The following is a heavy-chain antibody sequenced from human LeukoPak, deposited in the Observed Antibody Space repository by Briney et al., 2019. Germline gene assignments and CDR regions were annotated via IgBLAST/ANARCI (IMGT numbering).Heavy chain of an antibody. D-gene: IGHD4-17*01. CDR3: AAYFYGEYGSYYFDY. CDR2: IYHTGTT. Sequence: PSETLSLTCAVSGPSLTNSHRWSCARQPPRKGLEWIGEIYHTGTTNYNPSLQSPVTMSVDKSTSQFSLKLSSVTAADTAVYYCAAYFYGEYGSYYFDYWGQGTLVTVSS. J-gene: IGHJ4*02. V-gene: IGHV4-4*02. CDR1: GPSLTNSHR.